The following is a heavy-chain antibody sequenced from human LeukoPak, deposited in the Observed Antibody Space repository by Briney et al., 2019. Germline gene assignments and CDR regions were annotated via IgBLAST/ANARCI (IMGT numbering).Heavy chain of an antibody. CDR2: IYHDGST. D-gene: IGHD2-15*01. J-gene: IGHJ5*02. CDR1: GGSLSSSSYY. V-gene: IGHV4-39*01. Sequence: PSETLSLTCAVSGGSLSSSSYYWAWIRQPPGKGLGWIGSIYHDGSTYSNPSLEGRVTISVDTSKNQFSLKLTSVTAADTAMYHYARRAHVGEPAAWGQGTLVTVSS. CDR3: ARRAHVGEPAA.